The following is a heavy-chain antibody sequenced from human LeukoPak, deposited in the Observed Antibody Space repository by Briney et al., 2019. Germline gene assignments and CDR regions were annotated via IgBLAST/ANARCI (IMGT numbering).Heavy chain of an antibody. CDR2: IYYSGST. CDR3: ARSGSPVSDFDY. CDR1: GGSISSGGYY. V-gene: IGHV4-61*08. D-gene: IGHD6-19*01. Sequence: SETLSLTFTVSGGSISSGGYYWSWIRQPPGKGLEWIGYIYYSGSTNYNPSLKSRVTISVDTSKNQFSLKLSSVTAADTAVYYCARSGSPVSDFDYWGQGTLVTVSS. J-gene: IGHJ4*02.